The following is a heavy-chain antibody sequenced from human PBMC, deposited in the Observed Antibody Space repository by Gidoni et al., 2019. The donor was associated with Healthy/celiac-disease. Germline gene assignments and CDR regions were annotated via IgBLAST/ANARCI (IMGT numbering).Heavy chain of an antibody. CDR2: IYTSGST. J-gene: IGHJ5*02. Sequence: GQLQESGPGLVKPSQTLSLTCTVSGGSISSGSYYWSWIRQPAGKGLEWIGRIYTSGSTNYNPSLKSRVTISVDTSNNQFSLKLSSVTAADTAVYYCARERQLVLGGWFDPWGQGTLVTVSS. V-gene: IGHV4-61*02. CDR1: GGSISSGSYY. CDR3: ARERQLVLGGWFDP. D-gene: IGHD6-13*01.